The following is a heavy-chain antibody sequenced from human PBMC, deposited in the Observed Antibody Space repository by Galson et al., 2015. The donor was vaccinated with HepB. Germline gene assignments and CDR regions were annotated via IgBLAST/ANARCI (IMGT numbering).Heavy chain of an antibody. CDR1: EFTFSDYY. Sequence: SLRLSCAASEFTFSDYYMSWIRQAPGKGLEWISIISNDGAYTNYADSVKGRFTISRDNAKNSLYLQMNSLRAEDTAVYYCARVQVGATGWYYYYYGMDVWGQGTTVTVSS. J-gene: IGHJ6*02. V-gene: IGHV3-11*03. CDR2: ISNDGAYT. CDR3: ARVQVGATGWYYYYYGMDV. D-gene: IGHD1-26*01.